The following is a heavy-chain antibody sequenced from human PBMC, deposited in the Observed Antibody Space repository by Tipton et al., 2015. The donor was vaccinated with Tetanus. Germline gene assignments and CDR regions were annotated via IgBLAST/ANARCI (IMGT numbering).Heavy chain of an antibody. D-gene: IGHD6-13*01. V-gene: IGHV5-51*01. CDR1: GYSFTSYW. J-gene: IGHJ6*02. CDR3: ARLPCSSSWYGGRTSGYYGMDV. CDR2: IYPGDSDT. Sequence: QLVQSGAEVKKPGESLKISCKGSGYSFTSYWIGWVRQMPGKGLEWMGIIYPGDSDTRYSPSFQGQVTISAVKSISTAYLQWSSLKASGTARYYCARLPCSSSWYGGRTSGYYGMDVWGQGTTVTVSS.